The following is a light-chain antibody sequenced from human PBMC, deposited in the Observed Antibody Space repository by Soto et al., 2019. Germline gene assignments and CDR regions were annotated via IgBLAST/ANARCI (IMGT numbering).Light chain of an antibody. V-gene: IGKV3-20*01. J-gene: IGKJ1*01. Sequence: EIVLTQSPGTLSLSPGERATLSCLASQSVSSSYLAWYQQKPGQAPRLLIYGASSRATGIPDRFSGSGSGTDFTLTISRLEPEDFAVYYCQQYGNSRGTFGQGTKVDIK. CDR3: QQYGNSRGT. CDR2: GAS. CDR1: QSVSSSY.